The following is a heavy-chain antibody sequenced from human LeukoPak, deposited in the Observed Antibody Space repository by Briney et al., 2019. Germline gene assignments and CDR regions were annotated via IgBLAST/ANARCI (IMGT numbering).Heavy chain of an antibody. J-gene: IGHJ4*02. D-gene: IGHD1-26*01. CDR2: IYAGGST. CDR3: ARGRQITGTYYPYDY. V-gene: IGHV3-66*01. CDR1: GFIVSNNY. Sequence: SGGSLRLSCAASGFIVSNNYVSWVRQAPGKGLEWVSSIYAGGSTYYADSVKGRFTISRDNSKNTVFLQMNSLRAEDTAVYYCARGRQITGTYYPYDYWGQGTLVIVSS.